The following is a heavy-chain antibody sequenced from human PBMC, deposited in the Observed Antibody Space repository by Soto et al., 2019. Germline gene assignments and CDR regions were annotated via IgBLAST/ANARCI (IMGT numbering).Heavy chain of an antibody. CDR2: LSSGGSYI. D-gene: IGHD4-17*01. V-gene: IGHV3-21*04. Sequence: EVQLVESGGGLVKPGGSLRLSCAASGFTFSTYSMNWVRQAPGKGLEWVASLSSGGSYISHADSVKGRFTISRDNSKNTLYLQMNSLRAEDTAVYYCAKDGDPSTTTWGSFEYWGQGTLVTVSA. CDR1: GFTFSTYS. CDR3: AKDGDPSTTTWGSFEY. J-gene: IGHJ4*02.